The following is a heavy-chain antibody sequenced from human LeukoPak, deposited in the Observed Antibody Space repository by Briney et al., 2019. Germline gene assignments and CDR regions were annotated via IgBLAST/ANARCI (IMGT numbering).Heavy chain of an antibody. CDR2: IGAGGTFT. D-gene: IGHD2-2*01. Sequence: GGSLRLSCTASGFTFSSYAMNWVRQAPGKGLEWVSGIGAGGTFTYYADSVKGRFTISRDNSKNTLYLQTNSLRAEDTAVYYCAGDTKPRYCSSTSCYYYYYYGMDVWGQGTTVTVSS. J-gene: IGHJ6*02. V-gene: IGHV3-23*01. CDR3: AGDTKPRYCSSTSCYYYYYYGMDV. CDR1: GFTFSSYA.